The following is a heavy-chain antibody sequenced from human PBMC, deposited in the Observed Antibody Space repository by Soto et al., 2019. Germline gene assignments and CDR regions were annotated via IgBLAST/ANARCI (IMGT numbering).Heavy chain of an antibody. CDR2: IYPSGST. CDR3: VRGRSYSVYDF. Sequence: SETLSLTCTVSGGSISGHSWIWIRQPAGRGLEWIGHIYPSGSTSYNPSLRSRVTMSLDTSKNQIFLNLTSVTAADTAVFYCVRGRSYSVYDFWGPGTMVTVYS. CDR1: GGSISGHS. V-gene: IGHV4-4*07. J-gene: IGHJ4*02. D-gene: IGHD5-12*01.